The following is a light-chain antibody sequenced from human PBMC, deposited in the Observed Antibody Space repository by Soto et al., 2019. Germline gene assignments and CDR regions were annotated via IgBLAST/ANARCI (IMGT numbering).Light chain of an antibody. CDR3: HQYAYAPLT. CDR2: HAS. J-gene: IGKJ4*01. CDR1: QSVGNDY. V-gene: IGKV3-20*01. Sequence: EFVLTQSPGTLSLSPGERATLSCRASQSVGNDYLAWYQQKPGQPPRLLIYHASSRATGIPDRFSGSGSGADFTLTISRPEPEDFAVYYCHQYAYAPLTFGGGTKVEIK.